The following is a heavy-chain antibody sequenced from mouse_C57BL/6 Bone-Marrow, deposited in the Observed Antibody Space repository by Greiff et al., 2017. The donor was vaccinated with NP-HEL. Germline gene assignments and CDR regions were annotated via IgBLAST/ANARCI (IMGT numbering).Heavy chain of an antibody. CDR2: IDPEDGET. V-gene: IGHV14-2*01. D-gene: IGHD1-1*01. J-gene: IGHJ2*01. CDR3: AREITTVVALDY. Sequence: VQLKQSGAELVKPGASVKLSCTASGFNITDYYMHWVKQRTEQGLEWIGRIDPEDGETKYAPKFPGKATITADTSSNTAYLQLSSLTSEDTAVYYCAREITTVVALDYWGQGTTLTVSS. CDR1: GFNITDYY.